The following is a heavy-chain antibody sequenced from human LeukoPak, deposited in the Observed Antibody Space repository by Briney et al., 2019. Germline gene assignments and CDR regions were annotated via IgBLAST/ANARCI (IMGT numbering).Heavy chain of an antibody. V-gene: IGHV1-69*01. Sequence: SVKVSCTASGGTFSXXXISWVRXAPGQXXXXXXXXXXIXGTXXXXXXXXXXXTITXXESTSTXYXXLSXLRSEDTAVYYCARXXYXXYGSPYYYYGMDVWGQGTTVTVSS. CDR1: GGTFSXXX. CDR3: ARXXYXXYGSPYYYYGMDV. J-gene: IGHJ6*02. CDR2: XXXIXGTX. D-gene: IGHD4-11*01.